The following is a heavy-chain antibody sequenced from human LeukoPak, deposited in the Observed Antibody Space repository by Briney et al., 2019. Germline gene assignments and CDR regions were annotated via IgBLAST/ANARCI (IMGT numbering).Heavy chain of an antibody. CDR2: ISGSGGST. CDR1: GFSLSTYA. Sequence: GGSLRLSCAASGFSLSTYAMSWVRQAPGKGLERVSAISGSGGSTYYADSVKGRFTISRDNSKNTLYLQMNSLRAEDTAVYYCAKLTGEQQTVYYYYYYMDVWGKGTTVTVSS. CDR3: AKLTGEQQTVYYYYYYMDV. J-gene: IGHJ6*03. D-gene: IGHD3-9*01. V-gene: IGHV3-23*01.